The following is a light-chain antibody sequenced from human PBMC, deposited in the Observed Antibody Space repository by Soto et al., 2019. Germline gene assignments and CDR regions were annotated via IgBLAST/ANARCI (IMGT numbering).Light chain of an antibody. V-gene: IGLV2-11*01. CDR1: SSDVGGYNF. CDR2: DVT. CDR3: QSYDNSLLAYV. Sequence: QSALTQPRSVSGSPGQSVTISCTGTSSDVGGYNFVSWYQQLPGKAPKLMIYDVTKRPSGVPDRFSGSKSGNTASLTISGLQAEDEADYYCQSYDNSLLAYVFGGGTKLTVL. J-gene: IGLJ2*01.